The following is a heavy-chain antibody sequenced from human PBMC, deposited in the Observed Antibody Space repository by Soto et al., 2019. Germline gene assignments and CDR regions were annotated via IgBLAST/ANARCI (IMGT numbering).Heavy chain of an antibody. CDR2: ISADTGNI. J-gene: IGHJ4*02. CDR3: ARWLGALDY. D-gene: IGHD6-19*01. V-gene: IGHV1-3*01. Sequence: ASVKVSCKSSGYSFSSFSLHWVRQAPGQRLEWLGWISADTGNIQYSQSFQGRVTITRDAPASTAYLELGSLTSEDTARCYCARWLGALDYWGQGTLVTVSS. CDR1: GYSFSSFS.